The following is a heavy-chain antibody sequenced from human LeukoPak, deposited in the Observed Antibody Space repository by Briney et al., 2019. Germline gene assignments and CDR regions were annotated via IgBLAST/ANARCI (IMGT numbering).Heavy chain of an antibody. J-gene: IGHJ3*02. V-gene: IGHV4-4*07. Sequence: ASETLSLTCSVSGGSISGYYWTWIRQPAGKGLEWIGRVYTSGSTHYNPSLKTRLTMSVDTSKNQFSLKLSSVTAADTAVYYCARQVVEMATISAFDIWGQGTMVTVSS. D-gene: IGHD5-24*01. CDR1: GGSISGYY. CDR3: ARQVVEMATISAFDI. CDR2: VYTSGST.